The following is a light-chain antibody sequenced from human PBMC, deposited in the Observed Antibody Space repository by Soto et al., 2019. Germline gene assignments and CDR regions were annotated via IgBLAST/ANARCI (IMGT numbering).Light chain of an antibody. J-gene: IGLJ1*01. CDR2: DVS. Sequence: QSALTQPRSVSGSPGQSVTISCTGTSSDVGGYNYVSWYQQHPGKAPKLMIYDVSKRPSGVPDRFSGSKSGNTASLTISGLQAEDEADYYCCSYAGSCLRVFGTGTKLTVL. CDR3: CSYAGSCLRV. V-gene: IGLV2-11*01. CDR1: SSDVGGYNY.